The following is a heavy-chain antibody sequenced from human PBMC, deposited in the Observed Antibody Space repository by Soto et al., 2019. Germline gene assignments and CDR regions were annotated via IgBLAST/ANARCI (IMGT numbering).Heavy chain of an antibody. CDR2: IVHIYRTA. CDR3: VRDSRAKISSS. J-gene: IGHJ4*02. D-gene: IGHD6-13*01. CDR1: GGTFSSYR. V-gene: IGHV1-69*01. Sequence: QGQLLQSGAEVKKPGPSVQVSCKASGGTFSSYRINWVRQAPGQGLEWVGGIVHIYRTADYAQKYQGRVTITANEAARTSYMEHRSLQSQNKAVYNCVRDSRAKISSSWGEGTLVTVSS.